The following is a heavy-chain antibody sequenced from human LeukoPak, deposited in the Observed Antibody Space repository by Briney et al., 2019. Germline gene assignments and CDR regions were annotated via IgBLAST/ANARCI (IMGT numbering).Heavy chain of an antibody. CDR3: ARGVYDSSGYQRDY. D-gene: IGHD3-22*01. CDR2: IIPIFGTA. J-gene: IGHJ4*02. CDR1: GGTFSSYA. V-gene: IGHV1-69*05. Sequence: ASVKVSCKASGGTFSSYAISWVRQAPGQGLEWMGGIIPIFGTANYAQKFQGRVTITTDESTSTAYMELSSLRSEDTDVYYCARGVYDSSGYQRDYWGQGTLVTVSS.